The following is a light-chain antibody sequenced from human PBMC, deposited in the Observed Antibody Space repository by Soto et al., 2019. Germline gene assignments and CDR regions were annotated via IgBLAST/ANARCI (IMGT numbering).Light chain of an antibody. CDR2: AAS. CDR1: ESISSTF. Sequence: SVLTQSPGTLSLSPGERATLSCRASESISSTFLAWYQQRPGQAPRLLIFAASSRATGIPDRFSGSGSGTDFTLTISRLEPEDFAVYYCQQYGSSHTFGQGTRLEIK. J-gene: IGKJ5*01. CDR3: QQYGSSHT. V-gene: IGKV3-20*01.